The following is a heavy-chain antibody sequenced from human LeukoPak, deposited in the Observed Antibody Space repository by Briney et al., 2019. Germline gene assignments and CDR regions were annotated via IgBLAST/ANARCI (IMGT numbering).Heavy chain of an antibody. CDR2: ISSSSSYI. Sequence: PGGSLRLSCAASGFTFSSYSMNWVRQAPGKGLEWVSSISSSSSYIYYADSVKGRFTISRDNAKNSLYLQMSSLRAEDTAVYYCAREAAGTLDYWGQGTLVTVSS. CDR3: AREAAGTLDY. V-gene: IGHV3-21*01. J-gene: IGHJ4*02. CDR1: GFTFSSYS. D-gene: IGHD6-13*01.